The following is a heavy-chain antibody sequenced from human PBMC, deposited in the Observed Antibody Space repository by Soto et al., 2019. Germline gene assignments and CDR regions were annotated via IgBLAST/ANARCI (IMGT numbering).Heavy chain of an antibody. D-gene: IGHD6-13*01. CDR3: ARDPGYSHKRHYYYGMDV. V-gene: IGHV6-1*01. CDR2: TYYRSKWYN. J-gene: IGHJ6*02. CDR1: GDSVSSNSAA. Sequence: QVQLQQSGPGLVKPSQTLSLTCAISGDSVSSNSAAWNWIRQSPSRGLEWLGRTYYRSKWYNDYAVSVKSRITINPDTSKNQFSLQLNSVTPEDTAVYYCARDPGYSHKRHYYYGMDVWGQGTTVTVSS.